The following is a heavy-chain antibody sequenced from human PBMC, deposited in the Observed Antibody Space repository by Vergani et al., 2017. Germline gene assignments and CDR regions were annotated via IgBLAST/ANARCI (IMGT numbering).Heavy chain of an antibody. Sequence: EVQLVESGGGLVQPGGSLRLSCAASGFTFSSYSMNWVRQAPGKGLEWVSYISSSSSTIYYADSVKGRFTISRDNAKNSLYLQMNSLRAEDTAVYYCARKERRREVGATDYWAREPWSPSPQ. V-gene: IGHV3-48*04. CDR2: ISSSSSTI. CDR1: GFTFSSYS. D-gene: IGHD1-26*01. J-gene: IGHJ4*02. CDR3: ARKERRREVGATDY.